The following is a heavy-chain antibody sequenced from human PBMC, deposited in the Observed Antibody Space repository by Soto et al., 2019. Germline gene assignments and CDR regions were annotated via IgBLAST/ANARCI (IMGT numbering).Heavy chain of an antibody. J-gene: IGHJ4*02. CDR2: MSSTSNIA. V-gene: IGHV3-48*02. CDR1: GFTFTDYS. CDR3: ASCYGDYEFPCEY. Sequence: LRLSCAGSGFTFTDYSMIWVRQAPGKGLEWISYMSSTSNIAYYVDSVNGRFTTSRDNDKNSLYLQMNSLRDEDTAVYYCASCYGDYEFPCEYWGQGTLVTVSS. D-gene: IGHD4-17*01.